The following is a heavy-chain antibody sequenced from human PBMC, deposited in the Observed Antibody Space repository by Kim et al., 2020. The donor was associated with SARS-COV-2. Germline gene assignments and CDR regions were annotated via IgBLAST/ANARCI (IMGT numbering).Heavy chain of an antibody. CDR3: ARGREGHFDSTWYF. J-gene: IGHJ2*01. CDR2: ITGSGNNV. CDR1: GFTFGDYA. Sequence: GGSLRLSCVGSGFTFGDYAMNWVRQAPGKGLEWISFITGSGNNVYYSESVKGRLSIFRDNSTNTLFLQMNGLRGDDTALYYCARGREGHFDSTWYF. D-gene: IGHD3-22*01. V-gene: IGHV3-23*05.